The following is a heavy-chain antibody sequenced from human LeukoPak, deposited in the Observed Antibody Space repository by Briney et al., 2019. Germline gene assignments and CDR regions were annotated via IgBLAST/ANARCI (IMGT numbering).Heavy chain of an antibody. Sequence: PGRSLRLSCAASGFIFSSYWMSWVRQAPGKGLEWVANIKQDGSEKYYVDSVKGRFTISRDNAKNSLYLQMNSLRAEDMAIYYCARGQGWSRPLDYWGQGTLVTVSS. J-gene: IGHJ4*02. D-gene: IGHD2-15*01. CDR3: ARGQGWSRPLDY. CDR2: IKQDGSEK. V-gene: IGHV3-7*01. CDR1: GFIFSSYW.